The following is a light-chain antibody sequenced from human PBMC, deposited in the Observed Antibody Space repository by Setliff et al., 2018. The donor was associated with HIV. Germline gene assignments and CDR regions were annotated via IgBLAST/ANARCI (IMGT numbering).Light chain of an antibody. CDR2: RNN. CDR3: AAWDDSLSGWV. CDR1: SSNIGSNY. V-gene: IGLV1-47*01. J-gene: IGLJ3*02. Sequence: SVLTQPPSASGTPGQRVTISCSGSSSNIGSNYVYWYQQLPGTAPKPLIYRNNQRPSGVPDRFSGSKSGTSASLAISGLRSEDEADYYCAAWDDSLSGWVFGGGTKVTVL.